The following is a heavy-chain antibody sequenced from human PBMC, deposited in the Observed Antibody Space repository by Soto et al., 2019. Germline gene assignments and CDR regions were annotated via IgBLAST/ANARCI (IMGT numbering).Heavy chain of an antibody. V-gene: IGHV3-23*01. J-gene: IGHJ4*02. Sequence: GGSLRLSCAASGFTFSSYAMSWVRQAPGKGLEWVSAISGSGGSTYYADSVKGRFTISRDNSKNTLYLQMNSLRAEDTAVYYCARRNSSGYYYGFDYWGQGTLVTVSS. CDR1: GFTFSSYA. CDR2: ISGSGGST. CDR3: ARRNSSGYYYGFDY. D-gene: IGHD3-22*01.